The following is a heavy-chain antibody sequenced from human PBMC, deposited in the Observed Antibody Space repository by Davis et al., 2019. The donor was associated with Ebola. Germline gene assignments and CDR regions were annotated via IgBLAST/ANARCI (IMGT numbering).Heavy chain of an antibody. V-gene: IGHV1-69*06. CDR2: IIPIFGTA. CDR3: ATPVIAAAGTFDYYYYGMDV. CDR1: GDTFSSYA. D-gene: IGHD6-13*01. J-gene: IGHJ6*02. Sequence: SVKVSCKASGDTFSSYAISWVRQAPGQGLEWMGGIIPIFGTANYAQKFQGRVTITADKSTSTAYMELSSLRSEDTAVYYCATPVIAAAGTFDYYYYGMDVWGQGTTVTVSS.